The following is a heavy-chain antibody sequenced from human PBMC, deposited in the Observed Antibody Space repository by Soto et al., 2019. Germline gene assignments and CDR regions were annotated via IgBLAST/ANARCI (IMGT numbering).Heavy chain of an antibody. Sequence: GASVKVSCKASGYTFTSYDINWVRQAPGQGLEWMGIINPSGGSTSYAQKFQGRVTMTRDTSTSTVYMELSSLRSEDTAVYYCARPLRYFDLVSGAFDIWGQGTMVTVSS. CDR1: GYTFTSYD. CDR3: ARPLRYFDLVSGAFDI. J-gene: IGHJ3*02. CDR2: INPSGGST. D-gene: IGHD3-9*01. V-gene: IGHV1-46*03.